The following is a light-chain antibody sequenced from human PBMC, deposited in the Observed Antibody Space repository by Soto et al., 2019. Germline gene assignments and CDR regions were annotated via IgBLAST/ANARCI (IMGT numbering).Light chain of an antibody. CDR1: SSNIGRDD. CDR2: RSN. J-gene: IGLJ3*02. V-gene: IGLV1-47*01. Sequence: QSVLTQPPSASGTPGQKVTISCSGRSSNIGRDDVYWFQELPGTAPKLLIYRSNQRPSGVPERVFGSKSGTSASLAISGRRSEDEANYYCASWDDSLRGWVFGGGTKVTVL. CDR3: ASWDDSLRGWV.